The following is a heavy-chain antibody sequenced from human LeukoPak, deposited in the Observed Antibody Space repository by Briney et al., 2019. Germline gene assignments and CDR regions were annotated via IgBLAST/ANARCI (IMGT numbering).Heavy chain of an antibody. V-gene: IGHV3-33*01. CDR2: MWYDGSDS. J-gene: IGHJ4*02. Sequence: QAGGSLRLSCVASGFSLSSYGIHWVRQAPGKGLEWVAVMWYDGSDSYYADSVKGRFTISRDNSRNTLYLQMNSLRAEDTAVYYCARDHTPYSYSSGYFDYWGQGTLVTVSS. D-gene: IGHD6-19*01. CDR3: ARDHTPYSYSSGYFDY. CDR1: GFSLSSYG.